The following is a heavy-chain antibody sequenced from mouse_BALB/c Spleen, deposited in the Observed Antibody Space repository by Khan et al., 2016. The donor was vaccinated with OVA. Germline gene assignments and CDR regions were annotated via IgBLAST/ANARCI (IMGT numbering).Heavy chain of an antibody. V-gene: IGHV2-2*02. CDR3: ARIFLGTTDYAMDY. J-gene: IGHJ4*01. D-gene: IGHD2-14*01. CDR2: IWSGGST. Sequence: QVQLQQSGPGLVQPSQSLSITCTVSGFSLNSYGVHWVRQSPGKGLEWLGVIWSGGSTDYNAAFISRLSISKDNSKSQVFLKMNSLQANDTAIYYCARIFLGTTDYAMDYWGQGTSVTVSS. CDR1: GFSLNSYG.